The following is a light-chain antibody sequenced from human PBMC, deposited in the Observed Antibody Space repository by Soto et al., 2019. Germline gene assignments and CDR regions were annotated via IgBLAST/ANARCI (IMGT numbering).Light chain of an antibody. Sequence: DIQMTQSPSSLSASVGDTVTITCQASQDISDFVNWYQHDPGKAPKVLIYDASTLATGVPSRCSGSGSGTDFPLTINNLQPEDFATYYWQQYENLPSFGGGTRVDIK. CDR3: QQYENLPS. J-gene: IGKJ4*01. CDR1: QDISDF. V-gene: IGKV1-33*01. CDR2: DAS.